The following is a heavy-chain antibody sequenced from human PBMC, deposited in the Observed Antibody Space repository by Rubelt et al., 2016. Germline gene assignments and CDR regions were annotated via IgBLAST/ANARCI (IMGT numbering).Heavy chain of an antibody. J-gene: IGHJ4*02. CDR1: GYTFTSYG. Sequence: QVQLVQSGAEVKKPGASVKVSCKASGYTFTSYGISWVRQAPGPGLEWMGWIIAYNGNTNYEKKRKVRVTMTTDESTSTAYMELRSLRSDDTAGYYCARDDSSGQGSNYWGQGTLVTVSS. CDR2: IIAYNGNT. D-gene: IGHD3-22*01. CDR3: ARDDSSGQGSNY. V-gene: IGHV1-18*01.